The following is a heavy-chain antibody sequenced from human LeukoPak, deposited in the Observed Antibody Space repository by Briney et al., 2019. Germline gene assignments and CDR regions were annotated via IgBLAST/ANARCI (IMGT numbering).Heavy chain of an antibody. CDR1: GYTFTSYY. V-gene: IGHV1-46*01. Sequence: ASVKVSCKASGYTFTSYYMHWVRQAPGQGLEWMGIINPSGGSTSYAQKFQGRVTMTRDTSTSTVYMELSSLRFEDTAVYYCARDVRFLEWLSYNWFDPWGQGTLVTVSS. J-gene: IGHJ5*02. CDR3: ARDVRFLEWLSYNWFDP. CDR2: INPSGGST. D-gene: IGHD3-3*01.